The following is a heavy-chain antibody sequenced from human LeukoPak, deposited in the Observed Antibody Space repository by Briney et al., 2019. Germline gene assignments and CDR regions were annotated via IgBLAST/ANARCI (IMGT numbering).Heavy chain of an antibody. Sequence: GGSLRLSCAAPGFTFSSYSMNWVRQAPGKGLEWVSYISSSSSTIYYADSVKGRFTISRDNAKNSLYLQMNSLRAEDTAVYYCAREWWIQLWYSAFDIWGQGTMVTVSS. CDR1: GFTFSSYS. CDR2: ISSSSSTI. D-gene: IGHD5-18*01. J-gene: IGHJ3*02. V-gene: IGHV3-48*04. CDR3: AREWWIQLWYSAFDI.